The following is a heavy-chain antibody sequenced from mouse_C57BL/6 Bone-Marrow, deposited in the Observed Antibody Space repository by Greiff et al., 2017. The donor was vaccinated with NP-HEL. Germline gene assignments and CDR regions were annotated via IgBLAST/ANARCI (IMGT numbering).Heavy chain of an antibody. CDR1: GYSITSGYY. D-gene: IGHD2-1*01. CDR3: ARGGGNYYWYFDV. J-gene: IGHJ1*03. V-gene: IGHV3-6*01. CDR2: IRYDGST. Sequence: EVKLMESGPGLVKPSQSLSLTCSVTGYSITSGYYWNWIRQFPGNKLEWMGYIRYDGSTNYNPSLKNRISITRDTSKNQFFLKLNSVTTEDTATYYCARGGGNYYWYFDVWGTGTTVTVSS.